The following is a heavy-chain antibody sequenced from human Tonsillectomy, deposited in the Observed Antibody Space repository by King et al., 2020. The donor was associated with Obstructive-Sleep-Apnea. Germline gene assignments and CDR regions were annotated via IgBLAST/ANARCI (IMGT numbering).Heavy chain of an antibody. J-gene: IGHJ4*02. CDR2: LYSVRT. Sequence: QLQESGPGLVKPSGTLSLTCAVSGGSISSSHWWSWVRPPPGQGLCWVGALYSVRTHYNPSLKTRVTISADMSKNKIPLKLRSVTVADTAVYYCAREAISGWYSFDYWGQGALVTVSS. CDR3: AREAISGWYSFDY. D-gene: IGHD6-19*01. V-gene: IGHV4-4*02. CDR1: GGSISSSHW.